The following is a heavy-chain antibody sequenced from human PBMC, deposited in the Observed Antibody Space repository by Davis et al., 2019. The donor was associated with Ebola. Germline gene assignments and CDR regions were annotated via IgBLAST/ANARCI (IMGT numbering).Heavy chain of an antibody. CDR1: GGSISSSSYY. J-gene: IGHJ3*02. CDR3: ARDSGPDKYTYYYDSRDDAFDI. V-gene: IGHV4-39*07. D-gene: IGHD3-22*01. Sequence: PSETLSLTCTVSGGSISSSSYYWGWIRQPPGKGLEWIGSIYYSGSTYYNPSLKSRVTISVDTSKNQFSLKLSSVTAADTAVYYCARDSGPDKYTYYYDSRDDAFDIWGQGTMVTVSS. CDR2: IYYSGST.